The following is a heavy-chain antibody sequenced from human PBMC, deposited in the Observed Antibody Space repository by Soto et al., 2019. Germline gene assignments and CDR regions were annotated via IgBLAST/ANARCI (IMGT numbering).Heavy chain of an antibody. CDR2: INTNTGNP. V-gene: IGHV7-4-1*01. J-gene: IGHJ6*02. D-gene: IGHD4-4*01. CDR3: ARDYSLSYYYYYGMDV. Sequence: GASVKVSCKASGYTFTSYGISWVRQAPGQGLEWMGWINTNTGNPTYAQGFTGRFVFSLDTSVSTAYLQICSLKAEDTAVYYCARDYSLSYYYYYGMDVWGQGTTVTVSS. CDR1: GYTFTSYG.